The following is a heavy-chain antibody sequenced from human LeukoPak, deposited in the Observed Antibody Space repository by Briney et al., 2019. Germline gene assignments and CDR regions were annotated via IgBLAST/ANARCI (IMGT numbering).Heavy chain of an antibody. Sequence: QPGGFLRLSCAASGFTFNNYAVNWVRQAPGKGLEWISYISNSGTTIYYADSVKGRFTISRDTAMKSLYLQMNSLRAEDTAVYYCARDQDWMFDYWGQGILVTVSS. CDR3: ARDQDWMFDY. V-gene: IGHV3-48*01. CDR2: ISNSGTTI. D-gene: IGHD1-1*01. CDR1: GFTFNNYA. J-gene: IGHJ4*02.